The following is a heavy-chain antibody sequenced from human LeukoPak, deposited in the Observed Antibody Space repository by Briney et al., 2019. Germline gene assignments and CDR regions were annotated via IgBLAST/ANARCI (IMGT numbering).Heavy chain of an antibody. CDR3: ATTPSREVGATRAPDY. Sequence: PGGSLRLSCAASGFTFSSYAMSWVRQAPGKGLEWVSAISGSGGSTYYADSVKGRFTISRDNSKNTLYLQMNSLRAEDTAVYYCATTPSREVGATRAPDYWGQGTLVTVSS. J-gene: IGHJ4*02. CDR2: ISGSGGST. CDR1: GFTFSSYA. V-gene: IGHV3-23*01. D-gene: IGHD1-26*01.